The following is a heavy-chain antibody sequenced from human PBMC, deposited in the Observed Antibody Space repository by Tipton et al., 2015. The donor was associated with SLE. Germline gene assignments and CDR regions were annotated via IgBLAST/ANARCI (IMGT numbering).Heavy chain of an antibody. Sequence: QLVQSGAEVKKPGASVKVSCKTSGYTFTTYYMHWVRQAPGQGLEWMGLINPSGGGTTYAQKFQGRVTMTRDTSTSTVYMELSSLRSEDTAVYYCARREVTTEGSFDYWGQGTLVTVSS. CDR2: INPSGGGT. D-gene: IGHD4-17*01. CDR3: ARREVTTEGSFDY. V-gene: IGHV1-46*01. J-gene: IGHJ4*02. CDR1: GYTFTTYY.